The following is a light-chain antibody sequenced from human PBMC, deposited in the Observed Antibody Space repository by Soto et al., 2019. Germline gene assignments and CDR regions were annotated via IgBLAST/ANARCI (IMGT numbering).Light chain of an antibody. CDR1: PSVTNY. V-gene: IGKV3-11*01. CDR3: QQRNIWPPVT. J-gene: IGKJ5*01. Sequence: PRARATLSCRASPSVTNYLAWYEQKPGQAPRLLIYGAFNRATGIPARFSGSGSGADFTLTISSLEPEDFAVYYCQQRNIWPPVTFGQGTRLEIK. CDR2: GAF.